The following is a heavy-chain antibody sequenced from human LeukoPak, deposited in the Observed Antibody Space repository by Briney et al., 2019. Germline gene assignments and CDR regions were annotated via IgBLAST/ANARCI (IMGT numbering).Heavy chain of an antibody. CDR3: ATDSDSESPHGAFDI. J-gene: IGHJ3*02. Sequence: PGGSLRLSCAASDFTVSSNYMSWVRQAPGKGLEWVSVIYSGGSTYYAGSVKGRFTISRDNSKNTLYLQMNSLRAEDTAVYYCATDSDSESPHGAFDIWGQGTMVTVSS. CDR1: DFTVSSNY. CDR2: IYSGGST. D-gene: IGHD1-26*01. V-gene: IGHV3-53*01.